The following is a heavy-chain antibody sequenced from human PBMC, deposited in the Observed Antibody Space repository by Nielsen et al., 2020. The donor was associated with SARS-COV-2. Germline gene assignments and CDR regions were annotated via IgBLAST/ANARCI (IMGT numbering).Heavy chain of an antibody. D-gene: IGHD1-26*01. CDR1: GFTFDDYA. V-gene: IGHV3-9*01. Sequence: SLKISCAASGFTFDDYAMHWVRQAPGKGLEWVSGISWNSGSIGYADSVKGRFTICRDNAKNSLYLQMNSLRAEDTALYYCAKVPGYYDNLDVWGQGTTVTVSS. CDR3: AKVPGYYDNLDV. J-gene: IGHJ6*02. CDR2: ISWNSGSI.